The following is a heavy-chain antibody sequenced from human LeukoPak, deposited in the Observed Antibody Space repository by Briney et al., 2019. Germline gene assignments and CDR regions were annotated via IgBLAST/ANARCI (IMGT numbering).Heavy chain of an antibody. V-gene: IGHV1-69*05. D-gene: IGHD3-16*01. Sequence: SVKVSCKASGYTFTSYGISWVRQATGQGLEWMGGIIPIFGTANYAQKFQGRVTITTDESTSTAYMELSSLRSEDTAVYYCAREGGGSFDYWGQGTLVTVSS. J-gene: IGHJ4*02. CDR1: GYTFTSYG. CDR2: IIPIFGTA. CDR3: AREGGGSFDY.